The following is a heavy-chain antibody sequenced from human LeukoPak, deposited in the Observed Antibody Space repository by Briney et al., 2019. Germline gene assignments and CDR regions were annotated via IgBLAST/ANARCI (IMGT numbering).Heavy chain of an antibody. CDR2: IYTSGST. Sequence: SQTLSLTCTVSGGSISSGSYYWSWIRQPAGKGLEWIGRIYTSGSTNYNPSLKSRVTISVDTSKNQFSLKLSSVTAADTAVHYCARDSITIFGVVTHAFDIWGQGTMVTVSS. CDR1: GGSISSGSYY. D-gene: IGHD3-3*01. J-gene: IGHJ3*02. CDR3: ARDSITIFGVVTHAFDI. V-gene: IGHV4-61*02.